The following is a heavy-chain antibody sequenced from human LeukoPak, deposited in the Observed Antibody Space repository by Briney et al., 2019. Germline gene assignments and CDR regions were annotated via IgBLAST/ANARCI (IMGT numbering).Heavy chain of an antibody. CDR3: ARSQSTGGYPPGGY. J-gene: IGHJ4*02. D-gene: IGHD2-8*02. V-gene: IGHV1-18*01. CDR2: ISAYNGNT. CDR1: GYTFTSYG. Sequence: ASVKVSCKTSGYTFTSYGFSWMRQAPGQGLEWMGWISAYNGNTNYVQKLQGRVTMTTDTSTSTAYMELRSLRSDDTAVYYCARSQSTGGYPPGGYWGQGTLVTVSS.